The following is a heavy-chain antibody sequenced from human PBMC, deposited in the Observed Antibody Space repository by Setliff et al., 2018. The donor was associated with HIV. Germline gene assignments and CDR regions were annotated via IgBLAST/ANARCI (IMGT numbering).Heavy chain of an antibody. J-gene: IGHJ4*02. CDR3: ARSSYYDVNSPFDY. V-gene: IGHV1-69*06. D-gene: IGHD3-16*01. CDR1: GGTFSNYG. Sequence: GASVKVSCKASGGTFSNYGMSWVRQAPGQGLEWMGGIIPISGTANYAQKFQGRVTITADKSTSTAYMELNSLRSEDTAVYYCARSSYYDVNSPFDYWGQGTRVTVSS. CDR2: IIPISGTA.